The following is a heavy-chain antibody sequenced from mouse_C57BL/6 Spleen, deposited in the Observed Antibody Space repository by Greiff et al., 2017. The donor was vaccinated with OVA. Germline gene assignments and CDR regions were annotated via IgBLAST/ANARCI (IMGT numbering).Heavy chain of an antibody. J-gene: IGHJ3*01. D-gene: IGHD4-1*01. V-gene: IGHV1-15*01. Sequence: VQLQQSGAELVRPGASVTLSCKASGYTFTDYEMHWVKQTPVHGLEWIGAIDPETGGTAYNQKFKGKAILTADKSSSTAYMERRSLTSEDSAVYYCTREGLTGTSGFAYWGQGTLVTVSA. CDR3: TREGLTGTSGFAY. CDR1: GYTFTDYE. CDR2: IDPETGGT.